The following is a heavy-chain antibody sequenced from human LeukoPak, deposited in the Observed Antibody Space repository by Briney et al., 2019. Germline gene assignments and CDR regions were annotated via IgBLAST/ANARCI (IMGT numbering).Heavy chain of an antibody. CDR3: ARDPDYYGSGTYYNHYFDH. D-gene: IGHD3-10*01. J-gene: IGHJ4*02. V-gene: IGHV1-2*02. CDR2: INPNSSAT. CDR1: GYTFTSYG. Sequence: ASVKVSCKASGYTFTSYGISWVRQAPGQGLEWMGWINPNSSATDYAQKFQGRVTMTRDTSITTAYMELSRLRSDDTAVYYCARDPDYYGSGTYYNHYFDHWGQGTLVTVSS.